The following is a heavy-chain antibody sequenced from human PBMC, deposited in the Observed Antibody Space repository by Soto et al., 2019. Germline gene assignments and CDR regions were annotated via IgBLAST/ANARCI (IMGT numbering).Heavy chain of an antibody. V-gene: IGHV4-30-4*01. CDR2: IYYSGST. J-gene: IGHJ5*02. D-gene: IGHD2-15*01. CDR3: ATVGIYCSGGSCYTPGNWFDP. Sequence: LSLTCTVSGGSISSGDYYWSWIRQPPGKGLEWIGYIYYSGSTYYNPSLKSRVTISVDTSKNQFSLKLSSVTAADTAVYYCATVGIYCSGGSCYTPGNWFDPWGQGTLVTVSS. CDR1: GGSISSGDYY.